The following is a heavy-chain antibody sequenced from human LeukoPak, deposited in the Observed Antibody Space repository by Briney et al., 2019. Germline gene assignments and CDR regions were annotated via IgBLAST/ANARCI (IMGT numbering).Heavy chain of an antibody. CDR2: IIPIFGTA. J-gene: IGHJ4*02. CDR3: ALCPYYDIFTSYYFDY. D-gene: IGHD3-9*01. Sequence: SVKVSCKASGGTFSSYAISWVRQAPGQGLEWMGGIIPIFGTANYAQKFQGRVTITADESTSTAYMELSSLRSEDTAVYYCALCPYYDIFTSYYFDYWGQGTLVTVSS. CDR1: GGTFSSYA. V-gene: IGHV1-69*13.